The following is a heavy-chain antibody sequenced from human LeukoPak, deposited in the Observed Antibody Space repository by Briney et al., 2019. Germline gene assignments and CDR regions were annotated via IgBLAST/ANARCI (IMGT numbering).Heavy chain of an antibody. CDR2: INPNTGDT. Sequence: GASVKVSCKASGYRFTADYMQWVRQAPGQGLEWMGRINPNTGDTKFAEKFQGRVTMTRDTSLSTAYMELSRLTSDDTAVYYCARVLSGGSYFFDYWGQGTLVTVSS. D-gene: IGHD1-26*01. CDR1: GYRFTADY. J-gene: IGHJ4*02. CDR3: ARVLSGGSYFFDY. V-gene: IGHV1-2*06.